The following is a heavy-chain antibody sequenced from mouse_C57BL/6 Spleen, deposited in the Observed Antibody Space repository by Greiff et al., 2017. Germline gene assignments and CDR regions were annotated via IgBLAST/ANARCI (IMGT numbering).Heavy chain of an antibody. J-gene: IGHJ4*01. V-gene: IGHV1-82*01. Sequence: QVQLQQSGPELVKPGASVKISCKASGYAFSSSWMNWVKQRPGKGLEWIGRIYPGDGDTNYNGKFKGKATLTADKSYSTAYMQLSSLTSEDSAVYSCARSHAMDYWGQGTSVTVSA. CDR2: IYPGDGDT. CDR1: GYAFSSSW. CDR3: ARSHAMDY.